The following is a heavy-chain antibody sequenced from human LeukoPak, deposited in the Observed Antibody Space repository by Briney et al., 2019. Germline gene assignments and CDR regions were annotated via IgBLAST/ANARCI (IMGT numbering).Heavy chain of an antibody. CDR2: ITGSGNRT. D-gene: IGHD2-15*01. Sequence: TGGSLRLSCAASGFTFNIYAMGWARQAPGKGLEWVSGITGSGNRTYYAKSVKGRFTISRDQSKNMLYLQMNSLKVEDTAVYYCVKEVGAVTHSAPYWGQGTPVTVSS. CDR3: VKEVGAVTHSAPY. V-gene: IGHV3-23*01. J-gene: IGHJ4*02. CDR1: GFTFNIYA.